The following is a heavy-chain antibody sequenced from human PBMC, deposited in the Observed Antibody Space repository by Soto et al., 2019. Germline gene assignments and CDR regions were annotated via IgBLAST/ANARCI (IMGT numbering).Heavy chain of an antibody. Sequence: GGSLRLSCAASGFTFSSYVMSWVRQAPGKGLEWVSAISGSGYDTYHADSVGGRFTTSRDNSKNTLSLQMNSLRVEDTAVYYCARGTDYYPYWGQGSLVTVSS. J-gene: IGHJ4*02. CDR2: ISGSGYDT. CDR1: GFTFSSYV. V-gene: IGHV3-23*01. CDR3: ARGTDYYPY.